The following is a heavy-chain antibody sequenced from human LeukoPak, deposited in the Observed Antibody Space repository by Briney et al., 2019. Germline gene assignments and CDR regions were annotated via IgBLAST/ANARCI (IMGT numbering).Heavy chain of an antibody. J-gene: IGHJ4*02. V-gene: IGHV4-34*01. Sequence: TSETLSLTCAVYGGSFSGYYWSWIRQPPGKGLEWIGEINHSGSTNYNPSLKSRVTISVDTYKNQFSLKLSSVTAADTAVYYCARALLWFGELSFDYWGQGTLVTVSS. CDR2: INHSGST. D-gene: IGHD3-10*01. CDR3: ARALLWFGELSFDY. CDR1: GGSFSGYY.